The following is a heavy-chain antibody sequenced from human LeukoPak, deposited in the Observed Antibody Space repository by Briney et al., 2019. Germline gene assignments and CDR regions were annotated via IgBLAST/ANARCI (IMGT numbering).Heavy chain of an antibody. CDR2: INSDGSST. CDR1: GFTFSSYW. Sequence: GGSLRLSCAASGFTFSSYWMHWVRQAPGKGLVWVSRINSDGSSTSYADSVKGRFTISRDNAKNSLYLQMNSLRAEDTAVYYCARGLRVGIAAANLDYWGQGTLVTVSS. J-gene: IGHJ4*02. CDR3: ARGLRVGIAAANLDY. V-gene: IGHV3-74*01. D-gene: IGHD6-13*01.